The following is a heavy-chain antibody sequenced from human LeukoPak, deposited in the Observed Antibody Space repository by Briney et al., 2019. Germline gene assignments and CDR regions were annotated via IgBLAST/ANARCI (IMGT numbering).Heavy chain of an antibody. CDR1: GFTFSGYS. D-gene: IGHD2-15*01. CDR3: VRDNPRCCGVVPANIDDY. CDR2: IGRDSRTI. J-gene: IGHJ4*02. V-gene: IGHV3-48*01. Sequence: PGGSLRLSCAASGFTFSGYSMNWVRQAPGKGLEWISYIGRDSRTIFYADSVRGRFTISRDNAKNSLYLQMNSLRAEDTAVYYCVRDNPRCCGVVPANIDDYWGQGTLVTASS.